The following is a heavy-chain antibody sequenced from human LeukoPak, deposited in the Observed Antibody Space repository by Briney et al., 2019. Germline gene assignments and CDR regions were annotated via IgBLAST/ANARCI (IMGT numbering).Heavy chain of an antibody. V-gene: IGHV3-23*01. J-gene: IGHJ6*02. CDR1: GFTFSSYA. CDR3: AKGTTAMVKHYYGMDV. Sequence: QPGGSLRLSCAASGFTFSSYAMRWVRQAPGKGLEWVSAISGSGGSTYYADSVKGRFTISRDNSKNTLYLQMNSLRAEDTAVYYCAKGTTAMVKHYYGMDVWGQGTTVTVSS. D-gene: IGHD5-18*01. CDR2: ISGSGGST.